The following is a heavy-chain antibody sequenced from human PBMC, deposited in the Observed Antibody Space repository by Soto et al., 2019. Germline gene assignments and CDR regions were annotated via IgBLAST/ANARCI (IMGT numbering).Heavy chain of an antibody. V-gene: IGHV3-66*01. J-gene: IGHJ4*02. CDR3: AKGLSDLTGTTPY. CDR2: IYSGGST. CDR1: GFTVSSNY. Sequence: GGSLRLSCAASGFTVSSNYMSWVRQAPGKGLEWVSVIYSGGSTHYADSVKGRFTISRDNSKNTLYLQMNSLRAEDTAVYYCAKGLSDLTGTTPYWGQGTLVTVSS. D-gene: IGHD1-20*01.